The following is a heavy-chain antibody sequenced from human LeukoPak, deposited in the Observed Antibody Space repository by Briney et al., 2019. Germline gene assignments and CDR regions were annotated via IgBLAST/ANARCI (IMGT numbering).Heavy chain of an antibody. J-gene: IGHJ4*02. CDR3: ARAGGSCDY. CDR1: GGSFSGYY. D-gene: IGHD1-26*01. V-gene: IGHV4-34*01. Sequence: PSETLSLTCAVYGGSFSGYYWSWIRQPPGKGLEWIGEINHSGSTNYNPSLKSRVTISVDTSKNQFSLKLSSVTAADTAVYYCARAGGSCDYWGQGTLVTVSS. CDR2: INHSGST.